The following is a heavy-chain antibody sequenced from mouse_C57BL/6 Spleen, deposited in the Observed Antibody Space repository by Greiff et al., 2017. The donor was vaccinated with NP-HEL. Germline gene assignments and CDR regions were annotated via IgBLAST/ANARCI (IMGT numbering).Heavy chain of an antibody. CDR1: GYTFTTYP. Sequence: QVQLQQSGAELVKPGASVKMSCKASGYTFTTYPIEWMKQNHGKSLEWIGNFHPYNDDTKYNEKFKGKATLTVEKSSSTDYLELSRLTSDDSAVYYCARSYYSNYSWYFDVWGTGTTVTVSS. V-gene: IGHV1-47*01. D-gene: IGHD2-5*01. CDR2: FHPYNDDT. J-gene: IGHJ1*03. CDR3: ARSYYSNYSWYFDV.